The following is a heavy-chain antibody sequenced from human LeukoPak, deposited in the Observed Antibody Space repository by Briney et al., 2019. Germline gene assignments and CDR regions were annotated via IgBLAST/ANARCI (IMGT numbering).Heavy chain of an antibody. CDR1: SGSISTSNYY. D-gene: IGHD6-13*01. J-gene: IGHJ6*03. CDR2: IFYSGST. Sequence: SLETLSLTCTVSSGSISTSNYYWGWVRQPPGKALEWIGNIFYSGSTYYSPSLKSRVTISLDTSRNQFSLQLDSVTPEDTAVYYSARSLIAAAGTYYYYYMDVWGKGTTVTVSS. V-gene: IGHV4-39*07. CDR3: ARSLIAAAGTYYYYYMDV.